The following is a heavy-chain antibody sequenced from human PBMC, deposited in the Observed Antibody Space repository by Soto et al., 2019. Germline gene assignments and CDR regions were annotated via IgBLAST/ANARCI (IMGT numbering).Heavy chain of an antibody. CDR1: GASIRNYY. CDR2: IYYSGGT. Sequence: SETLSLTCTASGASIRNYYWNWIRQPPGKGLEWIGYIYYSGGTNYNPSLKSRVTISVDTSKNQFSLKLSSVTAADTAVYYCARVLFGRGNWFDPWGQGTLVTVSS. V-gene: IGHV4-59*01. CDR3: ARVLFGRGNWFDP. D-gene: IGHD3-3*01. J-gene: IGHJ5*02.